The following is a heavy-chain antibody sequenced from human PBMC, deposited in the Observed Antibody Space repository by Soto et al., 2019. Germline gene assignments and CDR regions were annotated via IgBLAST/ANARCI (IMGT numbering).Heavy chain of an antibody. Sequence: EVQLLESGGYLVQPGGSLRLSCAGSRFTFSSYVMSWVRQAPGKGLEWVSAISGSGADTYYADSVRGRFTISRDNSKNTLYLQMNSLRAEDTAVFYWAKRRGEGYFDYWGQGTLVTVSS. D-gene: IGHD3-16*01. CDR3: AKRRGEGYFDY. V-gene: IGHV3-23*01. CDR1: RFTFSSYV. J-gene: IGHJ4*02. CDR2: ISGSGADT.